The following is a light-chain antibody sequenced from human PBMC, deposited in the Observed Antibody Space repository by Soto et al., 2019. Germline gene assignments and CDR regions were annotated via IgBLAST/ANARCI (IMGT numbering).Light chain of an antibody. CDR2: GAS. J-gene: IGKJ1*01. V-gene: IGKV3-15*01. CDR3: QQYNNWPWT. CDR1: QSVSST. Sequence: EIVMTQYPGTLSVSPGERATLSCGASQSVSSTLAWYQQKPGQAPRLLIYGASTRATGISARFSGSGSGTEFTLTISSLQSEDFAVYHCQQYNNWPWTFGQGTKVDVK.